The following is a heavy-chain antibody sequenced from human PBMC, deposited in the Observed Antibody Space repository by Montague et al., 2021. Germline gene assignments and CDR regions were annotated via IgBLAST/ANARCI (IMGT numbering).Heavy chain of an antibody. D-gene: IGHD6-13*01. CDR2: IYYSGNS. J-gene: IGHJ5*02. V-gene: IGHV4-39*07. Sequence: SXTLSLTCTVSGASTTSNIYYWGWTRQSPGKGLEWIGSIYYSGNSFYQPSLKSRITMAVDTSKNQFSLKLSSVTAADTAIYYCARVFSSCYVGWFGPWGQGTLVTVSS. CDR3: ARVFSSCYVGWFGP. CDR1: GASTTSNIYY.